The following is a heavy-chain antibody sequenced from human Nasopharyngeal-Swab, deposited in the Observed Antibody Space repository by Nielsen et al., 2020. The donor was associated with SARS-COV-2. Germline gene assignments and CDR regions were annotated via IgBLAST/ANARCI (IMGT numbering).Heavy chain of an antibody. D-gene: IGHD1-26*01. CDR1: GFTFSSYG. J-gene: IGHJ4*02. CDR2: ISYDGSNK. Sequence: GESLKISCAASGFTFSSYGMHWVRQAPGKGLEWVAVISYDGSNKYYADSVKGRFTISRDNSKNTLYLQMDSLRAEDTAVYYCANGDIVGADGYWGQGTLVTVSS. V-gene: IGHV3-30*18. CDR3: ANGDIVGADGY.